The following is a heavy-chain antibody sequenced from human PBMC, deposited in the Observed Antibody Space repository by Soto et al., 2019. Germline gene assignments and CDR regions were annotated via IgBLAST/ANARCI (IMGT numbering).Heavy chain of an antibody. J-gene: IGHJ3*02. Sequence: QVQLVQSGAEVKKPGAPVKVSCKASGYTFTSYGISWVLQAPGQGLEWMGWISAYNGNTNYAQKLQGRVTMTTDTSTSTAYMELRSLRSDDTAVYYCARSYYDYIWGSYRADAFDIWGQGTMVTVSS. CDR3: ARSYYDYIWGSYRADAFDI. CDR2: ISAYNGNT. V-gene: IGHV1-18*01. D-gene: IGHD3-16*02. CDR1: GYTFTSYG.